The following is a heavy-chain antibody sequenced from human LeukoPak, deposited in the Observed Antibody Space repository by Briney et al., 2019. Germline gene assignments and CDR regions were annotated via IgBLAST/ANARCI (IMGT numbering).Heavy chain of an antibody. CDR1: GFTFSSYA. CDR3: ARESLDTSSWTYSFDY. J-gene: IGHJ4*02. D-gene: IGHD6-13*01. V-gene: IGHV3-23*01. CDR2: ISGSGGST. Sequence: GGSLRLSCAASGFTFSSYAMSWVRQAPGKGLEWVSAISGSGGSTYYADSVKGRFTISRDNSKKTLYVQMNSLRAEDTAMYYCARESLDTSSWTYSFDYWGQGTLVTVSS.